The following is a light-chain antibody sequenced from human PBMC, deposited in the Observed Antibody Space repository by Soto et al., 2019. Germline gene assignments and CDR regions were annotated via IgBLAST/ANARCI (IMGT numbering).Light chain of an antibody. CDR1: QTVNGY. CDR2: DTS. CDR3: QQRYGWPS. J-gene: IGKJ2*01. Sequence: EIVLTQSPATLSLSPGERATLSCRASQTVNGYLAWYQHKLGQAPRLLIYDTSNRATGVPDRFSGSGSGTDFTLTISSLEPEDSAVYYCQQRYGWPSFGQGTKLEIK. V-gene: IGKV3-11*01.